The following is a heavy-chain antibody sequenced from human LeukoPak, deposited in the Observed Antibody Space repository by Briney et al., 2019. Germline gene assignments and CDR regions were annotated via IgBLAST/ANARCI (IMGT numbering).Heavy chain of an antibody. CDR1: GGSFSGYY. Sequence: SETLSLTCAVYGGSFSGYYWSWIRQPPGKGLEWIGEINHSGSTNYNPSLKSRVTISVDTSKNQFSLKLSSVTAADTAVYYCARKGSYYYDSSGYLLEYYFDYWGQGTLDTVSS. V-gene: IGHV4-34*01. CDR2: INHSGST. D-gene: IGHD3-22*01. CDR3: ARKGSYYYDSSGYLLEYYFDY. J-gene: IGHJ4*02.